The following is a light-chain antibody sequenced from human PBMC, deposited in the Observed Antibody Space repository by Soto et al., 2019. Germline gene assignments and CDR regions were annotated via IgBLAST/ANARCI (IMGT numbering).Light chain of an antibody. CDR3: QQYNSYPYT. Sequence: IVMTQSPATLSVSPGERATFSCRASQNIYSNIAWYQQRPGQAPRLLIYRASTRATGVPARFSGSGSGTEFTLTISSLQPDDFATYYCQQYNSYPYTFGQGTKVDIK. CDR1: QNIYSN. V-gene: IGKV3-15*01. CDR2: RAS. J-gene: IGKJ1*01.